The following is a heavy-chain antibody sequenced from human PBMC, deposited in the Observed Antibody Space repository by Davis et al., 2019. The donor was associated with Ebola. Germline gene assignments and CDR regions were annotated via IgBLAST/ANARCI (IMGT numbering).Heavy chain of an antibody. CDR3: ARHDYDFWSGYTENWFDP. Sequence: MPSETLSLTCAVSGGSISSGGYSWSWIRQPPGKGLEWIGYIYHSGSTYYNPSLKSRVTISVDRSKNQFSLKLSSVTAADTAVYYCARHDYDFWSGYTENWFDPWGQGTLVTVSS. CDR1: GGSISSGGYS. J-gene: IGHJ5*02. CDR2: IYHSGST. D-gene: IGHD3-3*01. V-gene: IGHV4-30-2*01.